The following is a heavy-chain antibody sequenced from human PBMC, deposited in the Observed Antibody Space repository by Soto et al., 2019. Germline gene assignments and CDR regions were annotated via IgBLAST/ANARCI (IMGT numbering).Heavy chain of an antibody. CDR3: ARGRRASWYYYDSSGYLGWFDP. V-gene: IGHV4-4*07. Sequence: SETLSLTCTVSGGSISSYYWSWIRQPAGKGLEWIGRIYTSGSTNYNPSLKSRVTMSVDTSKNQFSLKLSSVTAADTAVYYCARGRRASWYYYDSSGYLGWFDPWGQGTLVTVS. D-gene: IGHD3-22*01. J-gene: IGHJ5*02. CDR2: IYTSGST. CDR1: GGSISSYY.